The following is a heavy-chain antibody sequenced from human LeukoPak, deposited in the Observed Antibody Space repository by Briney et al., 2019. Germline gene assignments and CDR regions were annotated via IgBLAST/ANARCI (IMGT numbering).Heavy chain of an antibody. J-gene: IGHJ4*02. CDR3: ARGHTAVTRHFDF. Sequence: GGSLRLSCAASGFTFSSYWMSWVRQAPGKRLEWVANIKQDGSEKYYVDSVKGRFTISRDDAKNLLYLDMNSLRAEDTAVYYCARGHTAVTRHFDFWGQGTLVTVSS. V-gene: IGHV3-7*01. CDR2: IKQDGSEK. CDR1: GFTFSSYW. D-gene: IGHD4-17*01.